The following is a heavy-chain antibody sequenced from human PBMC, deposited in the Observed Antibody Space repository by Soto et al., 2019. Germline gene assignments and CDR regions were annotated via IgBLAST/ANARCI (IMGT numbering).Heavy chain of an antibody. J-gene: IGHJ4*02. Sequence: QVQLVQSGAEVKKPGASVKVSCKASGYTFTSYGISWVRQAPGQGLEWMGWISAYNGNTTYAQKLQGRVTMTTDTFTRTAYMKLSSLRTDDTAVYYCASGRQQLQNWGQGTLVTVSS. CDR3: ASGRQQLQN. D-gene: IGHD6-13*01. V-gene: IGHV1-18*01. CDR2: ISAYNGNT. CDR1: GYTFTSYG.